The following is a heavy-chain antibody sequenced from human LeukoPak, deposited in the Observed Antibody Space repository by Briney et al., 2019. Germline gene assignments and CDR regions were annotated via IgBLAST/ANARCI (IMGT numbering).Heavy chain of an antibody. CDR2: IYYSGST. V-gene: IGHV4-59*08. CDR3: ARRRSGSYHLDY. D-gene: IGHD3-10*01. Sequence: PSETLSLTCTVSGGSISSYYWNWIRQPPGKGLEWIGYIYYSGSTNYNPSLKSRVTISVDTSKNQFSLNLTSVTAADTAVYYCARRRSGSYHLDYWGQGTLVTVSS. CDR1: GGSISSYY. J-gene: IGHJ4*02.